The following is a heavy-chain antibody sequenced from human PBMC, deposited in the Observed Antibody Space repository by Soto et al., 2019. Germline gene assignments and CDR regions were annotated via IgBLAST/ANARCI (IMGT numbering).Heavy chain of an antibody. V-gene: IGHV1-69*01. CDR1: GGTFSSYS. Sequence: QVQLVQSGAEVKKPGYSVNVSCKASGGTFSSYSINWVRQAPGQGLEWMGEIIPIFGTANYAQKFQGRVTITAYESTSTAYMELSSLRSEDTAVYYCARDGGRHSGGIDYWGQGTLVTVSS. CDR3: ARDGGRHSGGIDY. CDR2: IIPIFGTA. D-gene: IGHD1-26*01. J-gene: IGHJ4*02.